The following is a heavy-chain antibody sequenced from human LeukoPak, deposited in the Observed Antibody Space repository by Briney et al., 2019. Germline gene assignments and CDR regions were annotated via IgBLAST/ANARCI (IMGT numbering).Heavy chain of an antibody. D-gene: IGHD5-24*01. CDR1: GASISGYY. Sequence: SETLSLTCTVSGASISGYYWNWIPQPAGKGLEWIGRTGATNYNPSLKSRVTMSVDTSRNQLSLTLISVTAADTAVYYCARNYRGSNYFDHWGPGTLVTVSS. J-gene: IGHJ4*02. CDR2: TGAT. V-gene: IGHV4-4*07. CDR3: ARNYRGSNYFDH.